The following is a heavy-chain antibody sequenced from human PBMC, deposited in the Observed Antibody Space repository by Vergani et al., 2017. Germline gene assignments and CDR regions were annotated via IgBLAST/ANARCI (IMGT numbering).Heavy chain of an antibody. Sequence: QVVESGGGVVQPGRSLRLFCAGSGFPFSGYGMHWVRQAPGKGLEWVAMITYAGSNVEYADSVNGRFTVSRDNSKNTVYVEMNSLRAGDTAVYYCARLIVGDGVFHNAIDIWGQGTKVTVSS. D-gene: IGHD1-26*01. CDR3: ARLIVGDGVFHNAIDI. CDR1: GFPFSGYG. CDR2: ITYAGSNV. J-gene: IGHJ3*02. V-gene: IGHV3-30*03.